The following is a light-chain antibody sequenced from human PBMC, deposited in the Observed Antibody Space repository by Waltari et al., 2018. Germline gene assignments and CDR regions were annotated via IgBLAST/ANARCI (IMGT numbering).Light chain of an antibody. CDR2: GAS. CDR1: QSVTSSY. J-gene: IGKJ5*01. Sequence: EIVLTQSPGTLSLSPGERATLSCRASQSVTSSYLAWYQQKPGQAPRLLIDGASSRATGIPDRFSGSGSGTDFTLTISRLEPEDFAVYYCQQYGSSPFGQGTRLEIK. V-gene: IGKV3-20*01. CDR3: QQYGSSP.